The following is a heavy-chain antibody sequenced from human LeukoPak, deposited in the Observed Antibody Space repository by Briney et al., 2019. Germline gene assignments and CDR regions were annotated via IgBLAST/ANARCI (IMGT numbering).Heavy chain of an antibody. CDR3: ARVTGYMIEDYFDY. D-gene: IGHD3-22*01. V-gene: IGHV4-61*01. CDR1: GGSISNDNYS. J-gene: IGHJ4*02. CDR2: IYYSGST. Sequence: SETLSLTCAVSGGSISNDNYSWSWIRQPPGKGLEWIGYIYYSGSTDYNPSLKSRVTISVETSKNQFSLKLSSVTAADTAVYYCARVTGYMIEDYFDYWGQGTLVTVSS.